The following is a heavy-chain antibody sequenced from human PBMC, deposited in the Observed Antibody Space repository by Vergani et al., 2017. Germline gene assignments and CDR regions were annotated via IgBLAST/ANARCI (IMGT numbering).Heavy chain of an antibody. J-gene: IGHJ3*01. CDR3: VHRLCYFDWDGAFDV. Sequence: QITLKESGRTLVKPTQTLTLTCSFSGFSLSSDGVGVAWIRQPPGKAPEWLAIVYWNGDKRYNPALKSRLTITKATSKNQVFLTLTNMDPVDTATYYCVHRLCYFDWDGAFDVWGPGTMVTVSS. CDR1: GFSLSSDGVG. D-gene: IGHD3-9*01. CDR2: VYWNGDK. V-gene: IGHV2-5*01.